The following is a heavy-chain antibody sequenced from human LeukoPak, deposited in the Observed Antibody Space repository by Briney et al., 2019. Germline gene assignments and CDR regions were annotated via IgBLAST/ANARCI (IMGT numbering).Heavy chain of an antibody. CDR1: GFTFSGFW. CDR2: INSDGSEG. V-gene: IGHV3-7*03. J-gene: IGHJ3*01. CDR3: ARSSYSSSSSV. Sequence: GGSLRLSCAVSGFTFSGFWMSWSRQAPGKGLERVASINSDGSEGYYADVVKGRFTISRDNAKNSLYLQINSLRAEDTAVYYCARSSYSSSSSVWGQGTMVTVSS. D-gene: IGHD6-6*01.